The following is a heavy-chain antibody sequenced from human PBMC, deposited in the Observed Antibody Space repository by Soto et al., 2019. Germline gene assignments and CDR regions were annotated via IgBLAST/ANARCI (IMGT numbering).Heavy chain of an antibody. CDR3: ARTHMTTELSPAFDI. D-gene: IGHD4-17*01. Sequence: KPSETLSLTCTVSGGSMSDYYWSWIRQPPGKGLEWIGYIYNSGSTKHNPSLKSRSTISVDTSKKQFSLKLNSVTAADTAMYYCARTHMTTELSPAFDIWGQGTMVTVSS. CDR2: IYNSGST. V-gene: IGHV4-59*01. CDR1: GGSMSDYY. J-gene: IGHJ3*02.